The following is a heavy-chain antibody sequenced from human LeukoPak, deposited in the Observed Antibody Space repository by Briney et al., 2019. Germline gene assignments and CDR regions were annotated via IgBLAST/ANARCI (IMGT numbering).Heavy chain of an antibody. J-gene: IGHJ5*02. CDR3: ARHATSGYDYSWFNP. Sequence: GESLKISCKGSGYSFTSYWIGWVRQMPGKGLGWMGIIYPGDSDTRYSPSFQGQVTTSADKSISTAYLQWSSLKASDTAMYYCARHATSGYDYSWFNPWGQGTLVTVSS. V-gene: IGHV5-51*01. CDR2: IYPGDSDT. CDR1: GYSFTSYW. D-gene: IGHD5-12*01.